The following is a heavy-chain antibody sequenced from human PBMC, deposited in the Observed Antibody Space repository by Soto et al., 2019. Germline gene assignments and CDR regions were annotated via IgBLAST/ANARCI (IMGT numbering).Heavy chain of an antibody. CDR1: GGSITSDR. D-gene: IGHD1-26*01. CDR2: IYYGAYT. V-gene: IGHV4-59*01. J-gene: IGHJ5*02. Sequence: LSLTCSVPGGSITSDRWRWIRQPPGNGLEWIGYIYYGAYTNYNPILKSRVTISGDTSKNQVSLKLNSVTTEDTAVYYCARWDSNWFDPWGQGVLVTVSS. CDR3: ARWDSNWFDP.